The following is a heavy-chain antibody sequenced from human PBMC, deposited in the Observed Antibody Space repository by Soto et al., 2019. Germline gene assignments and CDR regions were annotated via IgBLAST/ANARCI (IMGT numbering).Heavy chain of an antibody. CDR2: IYYSGST. CDR3: ATYDILTGYIDY. V-gene: IGHV4-31*03. J-gene: IGHJ4*02. D-gene: IGHD3-9*01. CDR1: GGSIIRGGYY. Sequence: SETLSLTCTVSGGSIIRGGYYWIWIRQHPGKGLEWIGYIYYSGSTYYNPSLKSRVTISVDTSKNQFSLKLSSVTAADTAVYYCATYDILTGYIDYWGQGTLVTVSS.